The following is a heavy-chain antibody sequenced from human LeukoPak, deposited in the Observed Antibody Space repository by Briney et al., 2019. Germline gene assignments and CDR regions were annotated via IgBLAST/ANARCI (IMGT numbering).Heavy chain of an antibody. CDR2: ISYDGSNK. J-gene: IGHJ4*02. D-gene: IGHD3-3*01. V-gene: IGHV3-30-3*01. Sequence: GGSLRLSCAASGFTFSSYAVHWVRQAPGRGLEWVAVISYDGSNKYYADSVKGRFSISRDNSKNTLYPQMNSLRAEDTAVYYCARRYDGFDYWGQGTLVTVSS. CDR1: GFTFSSYA. CDR3: ARRYDGFDY.